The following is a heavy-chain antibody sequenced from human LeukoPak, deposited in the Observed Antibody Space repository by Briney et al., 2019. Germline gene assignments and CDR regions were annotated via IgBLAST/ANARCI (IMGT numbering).Heavy chain of an antibody. CDR3: ARVPAYYYYYYGMDV. Sequence: SETLSLTCAVYGGSFSGYYWSWIRQPPGKGLEWIGEINHSGSTNYNPSLKSRVTISVDTSKNQFSLKLSSVTAADTAVYYCARVPAYYYYYYGMDVWGQGTTVTVSS. CDR1: GGSFSGYY. J-gene: IGHJ6*02. V-gene: IGHV4-34*01. CDR2: INHSGST.